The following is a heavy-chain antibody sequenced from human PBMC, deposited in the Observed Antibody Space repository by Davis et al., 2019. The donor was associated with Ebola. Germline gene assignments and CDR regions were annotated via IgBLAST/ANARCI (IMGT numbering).Heavy chain of an antibody. CDR1: GGSISSYY. Sequence: SETLSLTCTVSGGSISSYYWSWIRQPPGKGLEWIGNIYHSGVTKYNPSLKSRVTISVDTSKKQFSVRLSSVTAADTAVYYCARVVTQQLVSLYYYYGMDVWGQGTTVTVSS. CDR3: ARVVTQQLVSLYYYYGMDV. D-gene: IGHD6-13*01. J-gene: IGHJ6*02. CDR2: IYHSGVT. V-gene: IGHV4-59*12.